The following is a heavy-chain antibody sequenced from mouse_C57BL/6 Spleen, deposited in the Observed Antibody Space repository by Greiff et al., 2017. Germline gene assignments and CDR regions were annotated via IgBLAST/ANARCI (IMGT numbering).Heavy chain of an antibody. J-gene: IGHJ3*01. CDR1: GYTFTSYW. Sequence: VQLQQPGAELVKPGASVKLSCKASGYTFTSYWMHWVKQRPGQGLEWIGMIHPNSGSTNYNEKFKSKATLTVDKSSSTAYMQLSSLTSEDSAVYYCARSGYGYDEFAYWGQGTLVTVSA. V-gene: IGHV1-64*01. CDR3: ARSGYGYDEFAY. D-gene: IGHD2-2*01. CDR2: IHPNSGST.